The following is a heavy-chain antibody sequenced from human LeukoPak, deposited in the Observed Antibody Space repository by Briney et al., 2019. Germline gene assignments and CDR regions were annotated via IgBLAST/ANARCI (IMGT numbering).Heavy chain of an antibody. J-gene: IGHJ4*02. D-gene: IGHD3-3*01. V-gene: IGHV3-9*01. CDR1: GFTFDDYA. Sequence: GGSLRLSCAASGFTFDDYAMHWVRQAPGKGLEWVSGISWNSGSIGYADSVKGRFTISRDNSKNTLYLQMNSLRAEDTAVYYCARADDFWSGYYPPFGYWGQGTLVTVSS. CDR3: ARADDFWSGYYPPFGY. CDR2: ISWNSGSI.